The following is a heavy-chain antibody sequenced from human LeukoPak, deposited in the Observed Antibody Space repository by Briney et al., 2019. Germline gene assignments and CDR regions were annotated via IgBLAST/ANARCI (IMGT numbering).Heavy chain of an antibody. V-gene: IGHV4-59*01. CDR1: GASIKSLY. J-gene: IGHJ4*02. Sequence: SGTLSLTCTVSGASIKSLYWSWVRQPPGRGLEWIGYISFDGSTNYNPSLQSRVTISVDASQNHFSLKLTSVTTADTATYYCAGSQWELPWTYFYWGLGTLVTVAS. D-gene: IGHD1-26*01. CDR2: ISFDGST. CDR3: AGSQWELPWTYFY.